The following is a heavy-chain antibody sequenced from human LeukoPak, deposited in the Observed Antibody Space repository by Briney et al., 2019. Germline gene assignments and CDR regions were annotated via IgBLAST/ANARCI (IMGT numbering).Heavy chain of an antibody. V-gene: IGHV4-30-4*01. Sequence: SETLSLTCTVSGGPISSDDYYWSWIRQPPGKGLEYIGYIYYIGSTYYNPSLNSRITISIDTSKNQFSLKLNSVTATDSAVYYCVRESISLVRGPRFFDLWGRGTLVTVSS. J-gene: IGHJ2*01. CDR3: VRESISLVRGPRFFDL. CDR1: GGPISSDDYY. D-gene: IGHD3-10*01. CDR2: IYYIGST.